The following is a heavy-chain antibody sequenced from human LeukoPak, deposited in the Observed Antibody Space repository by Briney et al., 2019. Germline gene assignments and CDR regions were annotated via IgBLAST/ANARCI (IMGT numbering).Heavy chain of an antibody. CDR1: GYTFTSYG. CDR2: ISAYNGNT. J-gene: IGHJ5*02. D-gene: IGHD3-9*01. CDR3: ARSAYYDILTGYYSWFDP. Sequence: ASVKVSCKASGYTFTSYGISWVRQAPGRGLEWMGWISAYNGNTNYAQKLQGRVTMTTDTSTSTAYMELRSLRSDDTAVYYCARSAYYDILTGYYSWFDPWGQGTLVTVSS. V-gene: IGHV1-18*01.